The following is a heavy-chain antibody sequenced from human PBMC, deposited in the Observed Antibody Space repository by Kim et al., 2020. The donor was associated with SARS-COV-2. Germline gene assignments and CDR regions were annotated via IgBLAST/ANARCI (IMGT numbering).Heavy chain of an antibody. CDR2: IYYSGST. V-gene: IGHV4-59*01. Sequence: SETLSLTCTVSGGSISGYYWSWIRQPPGKGLEWIGYIYYSGSTSYNPSLKSRVTISVDTSKNQFSLKLRSVTAADTAVYYCARGGGDYDFWSGPSRADY. CDR1: GGSISGYY. CDR3: ARGGGDYDFWSGPSRADY. D-gene: IGHD3-3*01. J-gene: IGHJ4*01.